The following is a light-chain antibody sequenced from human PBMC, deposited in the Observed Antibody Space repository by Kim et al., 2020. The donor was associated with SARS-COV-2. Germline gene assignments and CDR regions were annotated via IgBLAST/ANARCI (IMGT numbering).Light chain of an antibody. J-gene: IGKJ2*01. CDR2: GSS. Sequence: SPGDRATLPCRASQSVSSSYLAWYQQKPGQAPRLLIYGSSSSATGIPDRFSGSGSGTDFTLTISRLEPEDFAVYYCQQYGSSPPVTFGQGTKLEI. CDR1: QSVSSSY. CDR3: QQYGSSPPVT. V-gene: IGKV3-20*01.